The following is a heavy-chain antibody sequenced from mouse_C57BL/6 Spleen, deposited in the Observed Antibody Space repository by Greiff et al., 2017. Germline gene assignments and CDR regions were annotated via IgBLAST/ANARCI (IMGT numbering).Heavy chain of an antibody. CDR3: ARYPLGYAMDY. Sequence: EVQLQQSGPELVKPGASVKISCKASGYTFTDYYMNWVKQSHGKSLEWIGDINPNNGGTSYNQKFKGKATLTVDKSSSTAYMELRSLTSEDSAVYYCARYPLGYAMDYWGQGTSVTVSS. D-gene: IGHD3-3*01. V-gene: IGHV1-26*01. J-gene: IGHJ4*01. CDR1: GYTFTDYY. CDR2: INPNNGGT.